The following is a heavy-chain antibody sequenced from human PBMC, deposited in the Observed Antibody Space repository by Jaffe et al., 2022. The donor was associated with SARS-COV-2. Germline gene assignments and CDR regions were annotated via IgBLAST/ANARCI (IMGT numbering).Heavy chain of an antibody. D-gene: IGHD2-2*02. J-gene: IGHJ4*02. V-gene: IGHV3-15*01. CDR1: GLTFTNAW. Sequence: EVQLVESGGGLVKPGGSLRLSCAASGLTFTNAWMSWVRQAPGKGLEWIGRMKSKADGGTTDYAAPVKGRFIISRDDSRNTLYLQMNGLKTEDTAIYYCITDPGAYRPYWGQGTLVTVSS. CDR2: MKSKADGGTT. CDR3: ITDPGAYRPY.